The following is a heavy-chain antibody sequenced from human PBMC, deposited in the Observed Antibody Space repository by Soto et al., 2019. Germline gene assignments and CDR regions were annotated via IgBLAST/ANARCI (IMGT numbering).Heavy chain of an antibody. D-gene: IGHD6-19*01. CDR3: VAVGGFSVCPSPLGC. J-gene: IGHJ4*02. CDR2: ISGSGGTT. V-gene: IGHV3-23*01. CDR1: GFTLSSYA. Sequence: EVQLLESGGGLVQPGGSLRLSCAASGFTLSSYAMSWVRQAPGKGLEWVSGISGSGGTTYYADSVKGRFTVSRENSKNTVYLQTTSRSAVDTDVYYRVAVGGFSVCPSPLGCRGQGTLVTVS.